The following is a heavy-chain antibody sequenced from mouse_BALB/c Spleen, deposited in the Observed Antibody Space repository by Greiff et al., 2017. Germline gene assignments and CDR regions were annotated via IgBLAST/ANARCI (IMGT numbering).Heavy chain of an antibody. V-gene: IGHV5-17*02. CDR3: AREGLRRAWFAY. Sequence: EVMLVESGGGLVQPGGSRKLSCAASGFTFSSFGMHWVRQAPEKGLEWVAYISSGSSTIYYADTVKGRFTISRDNPKNTLFLQMTSLRSEDTAMYYGAREGLRRAWFAYGGQGTLVTVA. CDR1: GFTFSSFG. CDR2: ISSGSSTI. J-gene: IGHJ3*01. D-gene: IGHD2-4*01.